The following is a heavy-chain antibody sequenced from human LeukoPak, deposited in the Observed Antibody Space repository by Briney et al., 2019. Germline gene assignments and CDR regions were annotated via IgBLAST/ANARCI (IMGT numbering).Heavy chain of an antibody. V-gene: IGHV3-23*01. CDR1: GFTFSSYA. CDR3: AKGSYYDSSGSFYFDY. CDR2: ISGSGDNT. Sequence: HPGGSLRLSCAASGFTFSSYAMSWVRQAPGKGLEWVSGISGSGDNTYYADSVKGRFTISRDNSKNTLYVQVNSLGTEDTAAYYCAKGSYYDSSGSFYFDYRGQGTLVTVSS. D-gene: IGHD3-22*01. J-gene: IGHJ4*02.